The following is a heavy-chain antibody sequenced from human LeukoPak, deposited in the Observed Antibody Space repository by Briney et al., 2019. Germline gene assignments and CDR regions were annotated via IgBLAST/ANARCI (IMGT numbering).Heavy chain of an antibody. D-gene: IGHD3-22*01. J-gene: IGHJ5*02. CDR2: INYSGST. CDR3: ARVITHRYWFDP. CDR1: GGSISSYY. V-gene: IGHV4-59*01. Sequence: SETLSLTCTVSGGSISSYYWSWIRQPPGKGLEWIGYINYSGSTNYNPSLKSRVTISVDTSKNQFSLKLSSVTAADTAVYYCARVITHRYWFDPWGQGTLVTVSS.